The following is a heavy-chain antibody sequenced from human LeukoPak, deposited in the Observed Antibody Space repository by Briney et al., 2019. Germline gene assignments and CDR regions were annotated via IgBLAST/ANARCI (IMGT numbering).Heavy chain of an antibody. CDR3: ARDGDIVVVPAATTGYYGMDV. D-gene: IGHD2-2*01. Sequence: GASVKVSCKASGYTFTSYYMHWVRQAPGQGLEWMGRINPNSGGTNYAQKFQGRVTMTRDTSTSTVYMELSRLRSDDTAVYYCARDGDIVVVPAATTGYYGMDVWGQGTTVTVSS. V-gene: IGHV1-2*06. CDR2: INPNSGGT. J-gene: IGHJ6*02. CDR1: GYTFTSYY.